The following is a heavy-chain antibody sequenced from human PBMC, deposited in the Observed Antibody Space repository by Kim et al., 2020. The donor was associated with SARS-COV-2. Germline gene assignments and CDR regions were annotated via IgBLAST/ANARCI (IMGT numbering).Heavy chain of an antibody. CDR2: ISTTDTYI. J-gene: IGHJ3*02. Sequence: GGSLRLSCAASGFKFDDYYMAWVRQAPGKGLEWVSYISTTDTYIDYRDSLTGRFTISRDNSNRSIYLQMNSVRAEDTALYYCARLSSGPEAFDIWGQGTMVTVSS. D-gene: IGHD7-27*01. CDR1: GFKFDDYY. CDR3: ARLSSGPEAFDI. V-gene: IGHV3-11*06.